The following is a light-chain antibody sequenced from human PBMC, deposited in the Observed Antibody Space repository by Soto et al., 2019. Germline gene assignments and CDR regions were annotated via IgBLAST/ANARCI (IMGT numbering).Light chain of an antibody. V-gene: IGLV2-14*01. CDR1: SSDVGGYNY. Sequence: QSVLTQPDSVSGSPGQSITISCTGTSSDVGGYNYVSWYQQHPGKAPKLMIDDVSNRPSGVSNRCSGSKSGNTASLTISGLQAEDEADYYCSSYTSSSTRVFGGGTKVTVL. J-gene: IGLJ2*01. CDR2: DVS. CDR3: SSYTSSSTRV.